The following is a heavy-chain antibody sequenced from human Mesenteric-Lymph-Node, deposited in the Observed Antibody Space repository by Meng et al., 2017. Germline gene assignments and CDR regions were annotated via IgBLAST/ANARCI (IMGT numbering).Heavy chain of an antibody. D-gene: IGHD2-2*01. V-gene: IGHV4-4*02. J-gene: IGHJ4*02. CDR1: GASISSGNW. CDR3: ARGGGCSSSSCDLDY. Sequence: VQGLCCGPGLLKPSRTLFLTCVVSGASISSGNWWNWVRQPPGKGLEWIGDIYHSGSTNYNPSLKSRVTISVDKSKNQFSLKLSSVTAADTAMYYCARGGGCSSSSCDLDYWGQGVLVTVSS. CDR2: IYHSGST.